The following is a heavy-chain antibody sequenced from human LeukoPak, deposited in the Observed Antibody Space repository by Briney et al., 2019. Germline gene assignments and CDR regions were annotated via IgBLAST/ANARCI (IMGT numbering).Heavy chain of an antibody. J-gene: IGHJ4*02. CDR1: GFTVSTNY. D-gene: IGHD2-2*01. CDR3: VRGCSSTSCYPFDC. CDR2: VYSGGTT. Sequence: GALRLSCAASGFTVSTNYMSWVRQAPGKGLEWVSLVYSGGTTYHADSVKGRFTISRDDSKNTVYLQMNSLRAEDTAVYYCVRGCSSTSCYPFDCWGQGTLVTVSS. V-gene: IGHV3-66*01.